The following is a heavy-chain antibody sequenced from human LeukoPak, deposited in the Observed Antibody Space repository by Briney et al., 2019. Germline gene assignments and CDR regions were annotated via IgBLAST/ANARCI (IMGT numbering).Heavy chain of an antibody. CDR3: ARGSRITLIRGGQWYYYMDV. J-gene: IGHJ6*03. CDR2: INPSGGRT. CDR1: GYTFTIYY. Sequence: ASLKVSCKASGYTFTIYYIHWVRQAPGQGLEWMGLINPSGGRTNYAQKFQGRVTMTRDTSTSTAYMELSSLRSEDTAVYYCARGSRITLIRGGQWYYYMDVWGKGTTVTISS. V-gene: IGHV1-46*01. D-gene: IGHD3-10*01.